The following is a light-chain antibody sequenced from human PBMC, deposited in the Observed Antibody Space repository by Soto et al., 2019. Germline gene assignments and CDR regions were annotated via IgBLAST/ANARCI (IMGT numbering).Light chain of an antibody. J-gene: IGKJ4*01. CDR3: QQYGRSPLT. Sequence: IVLTQSPGTLSLSPGERATLSCRASQSVSFSYLAWYQQKPGQAPRLLIYGASSRATGIPDRFSGSGSGTDFTLTISRLEPEDFAVYYCQQYGRSPLTFGGGTKVEIK. CDR1: QSVSFSY. V-gene: IGKV3-20*01. CDR2: GAS.